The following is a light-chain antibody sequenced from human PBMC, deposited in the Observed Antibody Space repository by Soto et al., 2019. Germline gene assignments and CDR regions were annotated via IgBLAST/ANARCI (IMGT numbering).Light chain of an antibody. J-gene: IGKJ1*01. CDR1: QYVGTR. CDR2: YTS. V-gene: IGKV3-11*01. Sequence: EIVLTQSPATLSSSPGETATLSCRASQYVGTRLAWYQHKPGQAPRLXIYYTSNRATGIPARFSGSGSGTDFTLTINSLAPEDFAIYYCHQRQSWPRTFGQGTKVDI. CDR3: HQRQSWPRT.